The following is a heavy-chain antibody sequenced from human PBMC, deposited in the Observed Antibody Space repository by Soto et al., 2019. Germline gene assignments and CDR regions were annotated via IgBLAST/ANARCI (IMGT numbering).Heavy chain of an antibody. V-gene: IGHV1-69*02. CDR1: GYTFTGYY. CDR2: ITPILGIA. Sequence: GASVKVSCKASGYTFTGYYMHWVRQAPGQGLEWMGRITPILGIANYAQKFQGRVTITADKSTSTAYMELSSLRSEDTAVYYCASQIRGYRGLEDYWGQGSLVIVSS. CDR3: ASQIRGYRGLEDY. J-gene: IGHJ4*02. D-gene: IGHD5-12*01.